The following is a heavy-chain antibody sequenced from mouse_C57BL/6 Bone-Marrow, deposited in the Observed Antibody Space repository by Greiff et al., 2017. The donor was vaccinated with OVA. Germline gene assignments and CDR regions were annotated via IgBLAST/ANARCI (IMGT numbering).Heavy chain of an antibody. CDR2: ISYDGSN. D-gene: IGHD2-5*01. V-gene: IGHV3-6*01. Sequence: VQLKESGPGLVKPSQSLSLTCSVTGYSITSGYYWNWIRQFPGNKLEWMGYISYDGSNNYNPSLKNRISITRDTSKNQFFLKLNSVTTEDTATYYCARAGSNYPFAYWGQGTLVTVSA. J-gene: IGHJ3*01. CDR3: ARAGSNYPFAY. CDR1: GYSITSGYY.